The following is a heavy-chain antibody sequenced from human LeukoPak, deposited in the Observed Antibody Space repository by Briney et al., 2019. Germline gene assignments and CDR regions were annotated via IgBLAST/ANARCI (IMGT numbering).Heavy chain of an antibody. J-gene: IGHJ4*02. D-gene: IGHD5-24*01. V-gene: IGHV1-2*02. CDR3: ARDWSRDGYNQYLFDY. CDR1: GYTFTGYY. Sequence: ASVKVSCKASGYTFTGYYMHWVRQAPGQGLEWMGWINPNSGGTNYAQKFQGRVTMTRDTSISTAYMELSRLRSDDTAVYYCARDWSRDGYNQYLFDYWGQGTLVTVSS. CDR2: INPNSGGT.